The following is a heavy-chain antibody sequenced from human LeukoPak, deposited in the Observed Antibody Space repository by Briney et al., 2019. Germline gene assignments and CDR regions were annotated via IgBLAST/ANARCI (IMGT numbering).Heavy chain of an antibody. CDR2: ISGSGGST. D-gene: IGHD5-24*01. CDR3: AKENGYNYYFDY. CDR1: GFTFSTYA. J-gene: IGHJ4*02. V-gene: IGHV3-23*01. Sequence: PGGSLRLSCAASGFTFSTYAMSWVRQAPGKGLEWVSAISGSGGSTNYADSVKGRFTISRDNSKNTLYLQMNSLRAEDTAVYYCAKENGYNYYFDYWVQGTLVTVSS.